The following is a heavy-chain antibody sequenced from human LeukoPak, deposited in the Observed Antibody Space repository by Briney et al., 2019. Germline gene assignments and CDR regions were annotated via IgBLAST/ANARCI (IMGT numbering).Heavy chain of an antibody. CDR3: ARALGDI. Sequence: GGSLRLSCAASGFTVSSNYMSWVRQAPGKGLVWVSRINGDGSSTSYGDSVKGRFTISRDNAKNTLYLQMNGLRVEDTAVYYCARALGDIRGQGTLVTVSS. CDR2: INGDGSST. V-gene: IGHV3-74*01. CDR1: GFTVSSNY. J-gene: IGHJ4*02.